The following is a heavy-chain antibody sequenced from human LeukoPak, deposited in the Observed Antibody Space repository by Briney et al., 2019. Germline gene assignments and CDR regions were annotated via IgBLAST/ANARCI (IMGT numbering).Heavy chain of an antibody. V-gene: IGHV4-61*08. CDR2: VYYSGAT. Sequence: SETLSLTCTVSGASVTNGVYYWTWIRQPPGKGLEWIGYVYYSGATNYNPSLKSRVAISIDTSKNQFSLKLTSVTAADTAVYYCARHGHHGDHDYWGQGTLVTVSS. D-gene: IGHD2-21*02. CDR3: ARHGHHGDHDY. J-gene: IGHJ4*02. CDR1: GASVTNGVYY.